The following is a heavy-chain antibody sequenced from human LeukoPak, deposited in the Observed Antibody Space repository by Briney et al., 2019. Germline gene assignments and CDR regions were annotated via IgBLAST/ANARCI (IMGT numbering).Heavy chain of an antibody. Sequence: GGSLRLSCAASGFTFSSYSMNWVRQAPGKGLEWVSSISSSSSYIYYADSVKGRFAISRDNAKNSLYLQMNSLRAEDTAVYYCARDSLYCSSTSCYLNGMDVWGQGTTVTVSS. CDR2: ISSSSSYI. D-gene: IGHD2-2*01. V-gene: IGHV3-21*01. J-gene: IGHJ6*02. CDR1: GFTFSSYS. CDR3: ARDSLYCSSTSCYLNGMDV.